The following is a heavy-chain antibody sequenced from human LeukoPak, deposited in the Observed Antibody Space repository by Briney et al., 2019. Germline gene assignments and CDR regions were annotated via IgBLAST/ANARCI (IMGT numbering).Heavy chain of an antibody. V-gene: IGHV1-24*01. D-gene: IGHD6-13*01. CDR1: GYTLTELS. Sequence: GASVKVSCKVSGYTLTELSMHWVRQAPGKGLEWMGGFDPEDGETIYAQKFQGRVTMTEDTSTDTAYMELSSLRSEDTAVYYCATDHGQGIAAADLDAFDIWGQGTMVTVSS. CDR3: ATDHGQGIAAADLDAFDI. CDR2: FDPEDGET. J-gene: IGHJ3*02.